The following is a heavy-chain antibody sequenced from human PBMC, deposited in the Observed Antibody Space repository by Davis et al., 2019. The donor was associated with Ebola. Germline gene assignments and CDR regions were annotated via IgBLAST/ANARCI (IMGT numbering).Heavy chain of an antibody. CDR3: ARFLRSYHDAFDI. CDR2: IYTSGST. CDR1: GGSISSYY. Sequence: PGGSLRLSCTVSGGSISSYYWSWIRQPAGKGLEWIGHIYTSGSTNYNPSLKSRVTISVDTSKNQFSLKLSSVTAADTAVYYCARFLRSYHDAFDIWGQGTMVTVSS. J-gene: IGHJ3*02. D-gene: IGHD2-2*01. V-gene: IGHV4-4*07.